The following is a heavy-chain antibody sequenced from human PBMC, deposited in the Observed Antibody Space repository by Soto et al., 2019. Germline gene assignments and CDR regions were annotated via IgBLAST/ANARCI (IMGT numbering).Heavy chain of an antibody. CDR1: GASISSNYW. D-gene: IGHD6-19*01. CDR2: IHHSGST. V-gene: IGHV4-4*02. J-gene: IGHJ6*02. Sequence: PSETLSLTCAVSGASISSNYWWSWVRQSPGRGLEWIGEIHHSGSTNYNPSLKSRVTISVDKSQNQFSLNLSSVTAADTAVYYCARVLGWVAGTNNYYYYGMDVWGQGTTVTVSS. CDR3: ARVLGWVAGTNNYYYYGMDV.